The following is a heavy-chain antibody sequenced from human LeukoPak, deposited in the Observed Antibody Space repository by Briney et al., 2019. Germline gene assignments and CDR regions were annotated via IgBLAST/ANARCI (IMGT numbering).Heavy chain of an antibody. Sequence: GGSLRLSCAASGFTFSSYVMSWVRQAPGKGLEWVSGTSGSGGNTYYADSVKGRFTISRDNSKKTLYLQMNSLRAEDTAVYYCAKHWYYDILTGYSPHFDYWGQGTLGTVSS. CDR1: GFTFSSYV. CDR2: TSGSGGNT. V-gene: IGHV3-23*01. D-gene: IGHD3-9*01. J-gene: IGHJ4*02. CDR3: AKHWYYDILTGYSPHFDY.